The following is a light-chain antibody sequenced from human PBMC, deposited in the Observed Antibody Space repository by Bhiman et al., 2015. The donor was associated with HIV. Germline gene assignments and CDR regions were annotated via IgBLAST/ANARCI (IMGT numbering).Light chain of an antibody. CDR3: CSYAGSYV. J-gene: IGLJ1*01. Sequence: QSALTQPASVSGSPGQSITISCTGISSAVGGYKYVSWYQQHPGKAPKLMIYDVSKRPSGVPDRFSGSKSGNTASLTISGLQAEDEADYYCCSYAGSYVFGTGTKVTVL. CDR2: DVS. V-gene: IGLV2-11*01. CDR1: SSAVGGYKY.